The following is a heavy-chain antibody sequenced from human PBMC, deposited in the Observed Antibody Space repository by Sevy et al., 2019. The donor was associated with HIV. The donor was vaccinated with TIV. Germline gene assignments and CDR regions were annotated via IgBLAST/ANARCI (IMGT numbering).Heavy chain of an antibody. J-gene: IGHJ3*02. CDR2: IIPMFGTA. D-gene: IGHD3-22*01. CDR1: GGTFSNDA. Sequence: ASVKVSCKASGGTFSNDAISWVRQAPGQGPEWMGGIIPMFGTANYTQKFQGRVTITADESTRTVYMELSSLRSEDTAVYYCAREWGYYDSSGYSLDAFDIWGQGTMVIVSS. CDR3: AREWGYYDSSGYSLDAFDI. V-gene: IGHV1-69*13.